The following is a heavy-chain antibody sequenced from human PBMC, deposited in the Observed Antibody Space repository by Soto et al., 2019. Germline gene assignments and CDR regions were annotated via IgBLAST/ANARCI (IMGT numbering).Heavy chain of an antibody. CDR1: GFTFSSYA. CDR2: ISYDGSNK. J-gene: IGHJ6*02. D-gene: IGHD4-4*01. V-gene: IGHV3-30-3*01. Sequence: QVQLVESGGGVVQPGRSLRLSCAASGFTFSSYAMHWVRQAPGKGLEWVAVISYDGSNKYYADSVKGRFTISRDNYKNTMYLQMNSLRAEDTAVYYCSIIHSTVQDGMDVWGQGTTVTVSS. CDR3: SIIHSTVQDGMDV.